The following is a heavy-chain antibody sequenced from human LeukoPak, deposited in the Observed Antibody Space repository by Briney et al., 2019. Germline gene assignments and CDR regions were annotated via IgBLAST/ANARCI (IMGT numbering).Heavy chain of an antibody. Sequence: ASVKVSCKASGYTFTGYYMHWVRQAPGQGLEWMGWINPNSGGTNYAQTFQGRVTMTRDTSISTAYMELSRLRSDDTAVYYCARDSSAAGYNWFDPWGQGTLVTVSS. CDR2: INPNSGGT. CDR1: GYTFTGYY. J-gene: IGHJ5*02. V-gene: IGHV1-2*02. D-gene: IGHD6-13*01. CDR3: ARDSSAAGYNWFDP.